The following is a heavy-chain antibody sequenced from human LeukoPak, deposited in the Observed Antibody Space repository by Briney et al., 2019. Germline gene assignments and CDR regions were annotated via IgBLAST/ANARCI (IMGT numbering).Heavy chain of an antibody. CDR3: ARDQASGWPFYGMDV. CDR2: ISSSSSYI. J-gene: IGHJ6*02. V-gene: IGHV3-21*01. CDR1: GFTFSSYS. D-gene: IGHD6-19*01. Sequence: GRSLRLSCAASGFTFSSYSMNWVRQAPGKGLEWVSSISSSSSYIYYADSVKGRFTISRDNAKNSLYLQMSSLRAEDTAVYYCARDQASGWPFYGMDVWGQGTTVTVSS.